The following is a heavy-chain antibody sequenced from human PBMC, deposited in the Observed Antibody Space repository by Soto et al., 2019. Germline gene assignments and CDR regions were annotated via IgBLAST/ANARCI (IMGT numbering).Heavy chain of an antibody. Sequence: SETLSLTCTVSGGSISSYYWSWIRQPPGKGLEWIGYIYYSGSTNYNPSLKSRVTISVDTSKNQFSLKLSSVTAADTAVYYCALLWFGELDYWGQGTLVTVSS. V-gene: IGHV4-59*08. J-gene: IGHJ4*02. CDR1: GGSISSYY. CDR3: ALLWFGELDY. CDR2: IYYSGST. D-gene: IGHD3-10*01.